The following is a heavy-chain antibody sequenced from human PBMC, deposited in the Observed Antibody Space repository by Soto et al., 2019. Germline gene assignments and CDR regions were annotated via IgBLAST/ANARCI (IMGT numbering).Heavy chain of an antibody. CDR1: GYTFTSYA. Sequence: ASVKVSCKASGYTFTSYAMHWVRQAPGQRLEWMGWINAGNGNTKYSQKFQGRVTITRDTSASTAYMELSSLRSEDTAVYYCARGGWTVWYDQLAYYYYYMYVWGKGSTVPVSS. V-gene: IGHV1-3*01. J-gene: IGHJ6*03. CDR3: ARGGWTVWYDQLAYYYYYMYV. CDR2: INAGNGNT. D-gene: IGHD2-2*01.